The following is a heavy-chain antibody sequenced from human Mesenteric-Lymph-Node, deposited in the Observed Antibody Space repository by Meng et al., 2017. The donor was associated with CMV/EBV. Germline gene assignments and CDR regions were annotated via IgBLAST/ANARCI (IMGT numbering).Heavy chain of an antibody. Sequence: ASVKVSCKSSGYTFTGYFIHWVRQAPGQGLEWMGWINPNSGNTGYAQKFRGRVTMTRNTSISTAYMELSSLRSEDTAVYYCARVRRTFNSHYYYYGMDVWGQGTTVTVSS. V-gene: IGHV1-8*02. D-gene: IGHD4-23*01. CDR3: ARVRRTFNSHYYYYGMDV. CDR1: GYTFTGYF. J-gene: IGHJ6*02. CDR2: INPNSGNT.